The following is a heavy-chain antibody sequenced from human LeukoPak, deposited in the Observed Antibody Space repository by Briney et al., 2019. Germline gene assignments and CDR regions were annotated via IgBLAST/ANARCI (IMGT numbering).Heavy chain of an antibody. J-gene: IGHJ4*02. V-gene: IGHV4-39*07. CDR3: ARDSSPYYLYYFDY. CDR2: IYYSGST. D-gene: IGHD3-22*01. CDR1: GGSISSSSYY. Sequence: SETLSLTCTVSGGSISSSSYYWGWIRQPPGKGLEWIGSIYYSGSTYYNPSLKSRVTISVDTSKNQFSLKLSSVNAADTAVYYCARDSSPYYLYYFDYWGQGSLVTVSS.